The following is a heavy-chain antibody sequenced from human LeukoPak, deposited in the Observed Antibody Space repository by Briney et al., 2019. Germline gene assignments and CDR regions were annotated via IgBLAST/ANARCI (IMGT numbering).Heavy chain of an antibody. CDR2: INHSGST. CDR3: AREPGIAVAGTGYYFAY. V-gene: IGHV4-34*01. CDR1: GGSFSGYY. Sequence: PSETLSLTCAVYGGSFSGYYWSWIRQPPGKGLEWIGEINHSGSTNYNPSLKSRVTISVDTSKTQFSLKLSSVTAADTAVYYCAREPGIAVAGTGYYFAYWGQGTLVTVSS. D-gene: IGHD6-19*01. J-gene: IGHJ4*02.